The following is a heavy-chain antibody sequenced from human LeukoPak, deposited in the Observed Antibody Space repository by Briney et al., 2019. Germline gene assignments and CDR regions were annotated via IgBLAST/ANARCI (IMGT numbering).Heavy chain of an antibody. J-gene: IGHJ4*02. CDR2: VYYSGST. D-gene: IGHD2-15*01. Sequence: SQTLSLTCTVSGGSISSGGYYWSWIRQHPGKGLEWIGYVYYSGSTYYNPSLKSRVTISVDTSKNQFSLKLSSVIAADTAVYYCARGNPSGGSCYYDYWGQGTLVTVSS. CDR1: GGSISSGGYY. V-gene: IGHV4-31*03. CDR3: ARGNPSGGSCYYDY.